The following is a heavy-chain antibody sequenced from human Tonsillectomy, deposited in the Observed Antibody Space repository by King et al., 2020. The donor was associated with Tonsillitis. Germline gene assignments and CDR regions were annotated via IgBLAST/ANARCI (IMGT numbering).Heavy chain of an antibody. CDR1: GRSISRYY. D-gene: IGHD3-3*01. CDR2: IYYNGST. CDR3: AAQTYYDFWSGYNFDY. J-gene: IGHJ4*02. Sequence: QLQESGPGLLKPSETLSLTCTVSGRSISRYYWSWIRQPPGKGLGWIGCIYYNGSTNYNPSLKSRVTISVDTSKNQISLKLSSVTAADTALYYCAAQTYYDFWSGYNFDYWGQGTLVTVSS. V-gene: IGHV4-59*01.